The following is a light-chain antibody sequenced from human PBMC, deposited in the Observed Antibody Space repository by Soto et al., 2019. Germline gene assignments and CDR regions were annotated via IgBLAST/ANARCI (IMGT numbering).Light chain of an antibody. Sequence: QSVLTQPPSVSAGPGQKVTICCSGSSSNIGKNYVSWYQHLPGTAPKLLIYDNNKRPSGIPDRFSGSKSGTSATLGITGLQTVDEADYYCGAWDSNLSAVVFGTGTDVTVL. CDR3: GAWDSNLSAVV. CDR2: DNN. J-gene: IGLJ1*01. V-gene: IGLV1-51*01. CDR1: SSNIGKNY.